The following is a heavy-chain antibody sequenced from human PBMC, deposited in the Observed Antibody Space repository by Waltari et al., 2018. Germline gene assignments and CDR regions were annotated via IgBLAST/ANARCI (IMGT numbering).Heavy chain of an antibody. CDR2: IWYDGSNK. Sequence: QVQLVESGGGVVQPGRSLRLSCAASGFTFSSYGMHWVRQAPGKGLEWVAVIWYDGSNKYYADSGKGRFTISRDNSKNTLYLQMNSLRAEDTAMYYCAKGKQLAPFDYWGQGTLVTVSS. D-gene: IGHD6-6*01. CDR1: GFTFSSYG. V-gene: IGHV3-33*08. J-gene: IGHJ4*02. CDR3: AKGKQLAPFDY.